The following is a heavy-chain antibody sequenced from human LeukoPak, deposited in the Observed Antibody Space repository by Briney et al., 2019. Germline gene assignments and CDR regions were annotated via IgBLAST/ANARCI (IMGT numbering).Heavy chain of an antibody. CDR2: ISGSGGST. D-gene: IGHD1-26*01. V-gene: IGHV3-23*01. CDR1: GFTFSSYG. Sequence: GGSLRPSCAASGFTFSSYGMSWVRQAPGKGLEWVSAISGSGGSTYYADSVKGRFTTFRDNSKNTLYLQMNSLRAEDTAVYYCAKGSGTYSLEWFDPWGQGTLVAVSS. CDR3: AKGSGTYSLEWFDP. J-gene: IGHJ5*02.